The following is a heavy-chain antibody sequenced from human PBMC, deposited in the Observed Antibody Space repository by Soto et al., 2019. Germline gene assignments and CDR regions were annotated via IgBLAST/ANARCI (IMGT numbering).Heavy chain of an antibody. Sequence: SGGSLRLSCAASGFTFSSYGMHWVRQAPGKGLEWVAVIWYDGSNKYYADSVKGRFTISRDNSKNTLYLQMNSLRAEDTAVYYCARVFKEPPVKANRSPYNYGSGSYYSYYYYYYGMDVWGQGTTVTVSS. CDR1: GFTFSSYG. D-gene: IGHD3-10*01. J-gene: IGHJ6*02. CDR3: ARVFKEPPVKANRSPYNYGSGSYYSYYYYYYGMDV. CDR2: IWYDGSNK. V-gene: IGHV3-33*01.